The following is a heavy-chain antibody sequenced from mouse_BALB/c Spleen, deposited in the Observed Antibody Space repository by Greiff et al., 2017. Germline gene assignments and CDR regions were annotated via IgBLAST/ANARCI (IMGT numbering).Heavy chain of an antibody. CDR3: AREEVFAY. CDR1: GFTFSSYA. V-gene: IGHV5-6-5*01. J-gene: IGHJ3*01. CDR2: ISSGGST. Sequence: EAQVVESGGGLVKPGGSLKLSCAASGFTFSSYAMSWVRQTPEKRLEWVASISSGGSTYYPDSVKGRFTISRDNARNILYLQMSSLRSEDTAMYYCAREEVFAYWGQGTLVTVSA.